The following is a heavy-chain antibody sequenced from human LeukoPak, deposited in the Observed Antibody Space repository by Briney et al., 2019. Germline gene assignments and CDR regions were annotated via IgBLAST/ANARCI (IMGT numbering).Heavy chain of an antibody. J-gene: IGHJ4*02. D-gene: IGHD3-22*01. Sequence: GGSLRLSCAASGFTFSSYAMSWVRQAPGKGLEWVSAISGSGGSTYYADSVKGRFTISRDNAKNTLYLQMNSLRAEDTAVYYCARLDSSGYSNYFDYWGQGTLVTVSS. CDR3: ARLDSSGYSNYFDY. CDR2: ISGSGGST. CDR1: GFTFSSYA. V-gene: IGHV3-23*01.